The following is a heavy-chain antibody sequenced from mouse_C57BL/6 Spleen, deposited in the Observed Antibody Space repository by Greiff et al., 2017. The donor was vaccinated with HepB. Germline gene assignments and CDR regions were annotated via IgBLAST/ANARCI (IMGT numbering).Heavy chain of an antibody. D-gene: IGHD4-1*01. CDR2: INPNNGGT. Sequence: EVQLQQSGPELVKPGASVKIPCKASGYTFTDYNMDWVKQSHGKSLEWIGDINPNNGGTIYNQKFKGKATLTVDKSSSTAYMELRSLTSEDTAVYYCARRDNWDVFAYWGQGTLVTVSA. V-gene: IGHV1-18*01. J-gene: IGHJ3*01. CDR1: GYTFTDYN. CDR3: ARRDNWDVFAY.